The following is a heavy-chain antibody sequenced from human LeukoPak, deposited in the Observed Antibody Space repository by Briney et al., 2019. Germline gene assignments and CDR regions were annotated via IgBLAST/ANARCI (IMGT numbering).Heavy chain of an antibody. Sequence: SVKVSCKASGGTFSSYAISWVRQAPGQGLEWMGRIIPILGIANYAQKFQGRVTITADKSTSTAYMELSSLRSEDTAVYYCAREVLITMVRGVDNWFDPWGQGTLVTVSS. J-gene: IGHJ5*02. CDR1: GGTFSSYA. D-gene: IGHD3-10*01. CDR3: AREVLITMVRGVDNWFDP. CDR2: IIPILGIA. V-gene: IGHV1-69*04.